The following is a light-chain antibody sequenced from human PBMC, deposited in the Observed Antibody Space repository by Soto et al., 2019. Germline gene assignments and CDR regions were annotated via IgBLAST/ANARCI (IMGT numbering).Light chain of an antibody. J-gene: IGKJ5*01. Sequence: DIHMAHSPSSLSASLGDRVTITFRASQAIRNDLAWYQQKPGRAPKRLIYGSSSLQSGVPSRFSGSGSGTEFTLTITTLQPEDVGIYYCQQCHATPLTFGQGTRRRL. CDR2: GSS. V-gene: IGKV1-17*01. CDR1: QAIRND. CDR3: QQCHATPLT.